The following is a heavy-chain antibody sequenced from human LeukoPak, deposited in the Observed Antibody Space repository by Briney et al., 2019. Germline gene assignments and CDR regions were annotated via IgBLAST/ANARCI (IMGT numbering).Heavy chain of an antibody. CDR3: ARLRYSSSWYKYYFDY. CDR2: IYHSGST. D-gene: IGHD6-13*01. J-gene: IGHJ4*02. V-gene: IGHV4-4*02. CDR1: GGSISSSNW. Sequence: SGTLSLTCAVSGGSISSSNWWSWVRQPPGKGLEWIGEIYHSGSTNYNPSLKSRVTISVDKSKNQFSLKLSSVTAADTAVYYCARLRYSSSWYKYYFDYWGQGTLVTVSS.